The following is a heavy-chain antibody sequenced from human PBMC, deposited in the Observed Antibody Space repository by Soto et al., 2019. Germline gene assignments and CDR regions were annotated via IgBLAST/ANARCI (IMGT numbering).Heavy chain of an antibody. CDR3: TNIEMNIPHAFDI. D-gene: IGHD5-12*01. J-gene: IGHJ3*02. V-gene: IGHV3-15*01. CDR1: GFTFTNAW. Sequence: GGSLRLSCAASGFTFTNAWMSWVRQAPGKGLECVGRIKSKTDGGTTDYAAPVNGRFTISRDDSKNTLYLQMNSLKTEDTAVYYCTNIEMNIPHAFDIWGQGTMVTVSS. CDR2: IKSKTDGGTT.